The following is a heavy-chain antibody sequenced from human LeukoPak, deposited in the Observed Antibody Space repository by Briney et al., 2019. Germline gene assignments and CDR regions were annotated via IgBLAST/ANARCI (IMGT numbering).Heavy chain of an antibody. D-gene: IGHD5-18*01. Sequence: ASVKVSCKASDYTFTSYGISWVRQAPGQGLEWMGWISTYNGNTNYAQKFQGRVTMTTDTSTSTAYMELRSLRSDDTAVYYCARDQGYRYGYGDFDYWGQGTLVTVSS. CDR1: DYTFTSYG. J-gene: IGHJ4*02. V-gene: IGHV1-18*01. CDR2: ISTYNGNT. CDR3: ARDQGYRYGYGDFDY.